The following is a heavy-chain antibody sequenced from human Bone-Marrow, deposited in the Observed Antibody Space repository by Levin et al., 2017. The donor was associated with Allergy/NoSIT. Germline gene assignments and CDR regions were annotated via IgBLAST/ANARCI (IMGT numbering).Heavy chain of an antibody. D-gene: IGHD3-10*01. J-gene: IGHJ3*02. CDR1: GFTFSSYA. Sequence: PGGSLRLSCAASGFTFSSYAMSWVRQAPGKGLEWVSAISGSGGSTYYADSVKGRFTISRDNSKNTLYLQMNSLRAEDTAVYYCAKVTSWFRELLDAFDIWGQGTMVTVSS. V-gene: IGHV3-23*01. CDR2: ISGSGGST. CDR3: AKVTSWFRELLDAFDI.